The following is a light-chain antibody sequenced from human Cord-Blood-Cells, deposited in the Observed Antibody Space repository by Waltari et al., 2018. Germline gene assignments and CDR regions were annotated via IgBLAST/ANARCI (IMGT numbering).Light chain of an antibody. Sequence: QSALTQPASVSGSPGQSITISCTGTSSDVGSYNLVSWYQQHPGKAPKLMIYEGSKRLSGVSNRFSVSKSGNTASLTVSGLQAEDEADDYCCSYAGSSTVVFGGGTKLIVL. CDR2: EGS. J-gene: IGLJ2*01. V-gene: IGLV2-23*01. CDR1: SSDVGSYNL. CDR3: CSYAGSSTVV.